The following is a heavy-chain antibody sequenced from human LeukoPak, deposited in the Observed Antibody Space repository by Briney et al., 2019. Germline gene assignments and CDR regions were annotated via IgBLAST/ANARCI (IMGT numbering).Heavy chain of an antibody. D-gene: IGHD3-22*01. Sequence: PSETLSLTCTVSGGSISSYYWSWIRQPAGKGLESIGHISTSGSTNYNPSLTSRVTMSVDTSKNQFSLKLSSVTAADTAVYYCARVRYSDSSVLTRKRSYYFDYWGQGTLVTASS. J-gene: IGHJ4*02. V-gene: IGHV4-4*07. CDR1: GGSISSYY. CDR3: ARVRYSDSSVLTRKRSYYFDY. CDR2: ISTSGST.